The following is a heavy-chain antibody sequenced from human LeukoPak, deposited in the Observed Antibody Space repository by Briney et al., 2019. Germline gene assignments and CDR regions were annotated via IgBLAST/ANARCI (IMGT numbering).Heavy chain of an antibody. CDR2: INHSGST. J-gene: IGHJ4*02. CDR3: ARGLIVVVPAALDY. Sequence: SETLSLTCAVYGGSFSGYYWSWIRQSPGKGLEWIGEINHSGSTNYNPSLKSRVTISVDTSKNQFSLKLSSVTAADTAVYYCARGLIVVVPAALDYWGQGTLVTVSS. V-gene: IGHV4-34*01. D-gene: IGHD2-2*01. CDR1: GGSFSGYY.